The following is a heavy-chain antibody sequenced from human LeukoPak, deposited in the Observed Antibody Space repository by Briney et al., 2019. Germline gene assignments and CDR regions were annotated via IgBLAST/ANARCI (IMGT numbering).Heavy chain of an antibody. CDR2: IRYDGSNK. J-gene: IGHJ4*02. V-gene: IGHV3-30*02. D-gene: IGHD6-6*01. Sequence: PGGSLRLSCAASGFTFSNYGMHWVRQAPGKGLEWVAFIRYDGSNKYYADSVKGRFTISRDNSKNTLYLQMNSLRAEDTAVYYCAKDRLSRPRSIAAYYFDYWGQGTLVTVSS. CDR3: AKDRLSRPRSIAAYYFDY. CDR1: GFTFSNYG.